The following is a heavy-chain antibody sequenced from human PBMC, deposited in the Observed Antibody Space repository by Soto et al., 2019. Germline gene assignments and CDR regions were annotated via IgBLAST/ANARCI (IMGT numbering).Heavy chain of an antibody. Sequence: GESLKISCKGSGYGFTDYWIAWVRQMPGNGLEWMGVINPGDSDARYSPSFQGQVTISVDKSINTAYLQWSSLKASDTAMYFCARPMDVHRTVYYAIWGQGTPVTVSS. CDR1: GYGFTDYW. V-gene: IGHV5-51*01. J-gene: IGHJ4*02. D-gene: IGHD2-2*01. CDR3: ARPMDVHRTVYYAI. CDR2: INPGDSDA.